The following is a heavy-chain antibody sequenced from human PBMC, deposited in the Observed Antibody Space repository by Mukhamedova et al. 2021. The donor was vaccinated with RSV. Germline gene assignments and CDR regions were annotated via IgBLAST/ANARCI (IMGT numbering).Heavy chain of an antibody. CDR2: ISGSGGST. D-gene: IGHD6-19*01. J-gene: IGHJ4*02. V-gene: IGHV3-23*01. CDR3: AKSGDYNSGWYRHFDY. Sequence: SGISGSGGSTYSADSVKGRFTISRDNSKTTLYLQMHSLRAEDTAVYYCAKSGDYNSGWYRHFDYWGQGTLVTVS.